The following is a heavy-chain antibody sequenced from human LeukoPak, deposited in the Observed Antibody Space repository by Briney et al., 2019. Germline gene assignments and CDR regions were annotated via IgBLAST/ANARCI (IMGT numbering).Heavy chain of an antibody. J-gene: IGHJ3*02. Sequence: SETLSLTCTVSGGSISSYYWSWIRQPPGKGLEWIGYVYYSGSTNYNPSLKSRVTISVDTSKNQFSLKLSSVTAADTAVYYCARAPPPWNSPSLPYAFDIWGQGTMVTVSS. D-gene: IGHD1-7*01. CDR1: GGSISSYY. CDR2: VYYSGST. V-gene: IGHV4-59*01. CDR3: ARAPPPWNSPSLPYAFDI.